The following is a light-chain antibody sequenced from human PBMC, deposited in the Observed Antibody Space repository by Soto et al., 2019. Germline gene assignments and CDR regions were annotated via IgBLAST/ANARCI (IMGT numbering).Light chain of an antibody. J-gene: IGKJ2*01. CDR2: KAS. Sequence: DIQMTQSPSTLSASVGDRVTITCRASQSISSWLAWYQQKPGKAPKLLIYKASSLESGVPSRFSGGGSGTEFTLTISSLKPDDFATYYCQQFNSYPVTFGQGTKLQIK. CDR1: QSISSW. CDR3: QQFNSYPVT. V-gene: IGKV1-5*03.